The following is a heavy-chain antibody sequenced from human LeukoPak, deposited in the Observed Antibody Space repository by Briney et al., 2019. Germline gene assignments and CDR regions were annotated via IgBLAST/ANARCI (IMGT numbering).Heavy chain of an antibody. CDR3: AREIYDYVWGSEFDY. CDR1: GYTFTSYY. V-gene: IGHV1-46*01. CDR2: INPSGGST. J-gene: IGHJ4*02. D-gene: IGHD3-16*01. Sequence: ASVKVSCKASGYTFTSYYMHWVRQAPGQGLEWMGIINPSGGSTSYAQKFQGRVTMTRDMSTSTVYMELSSLRSEDTAVYYCAREIYDYVWGSEFDYWGQGTLVTVSS.